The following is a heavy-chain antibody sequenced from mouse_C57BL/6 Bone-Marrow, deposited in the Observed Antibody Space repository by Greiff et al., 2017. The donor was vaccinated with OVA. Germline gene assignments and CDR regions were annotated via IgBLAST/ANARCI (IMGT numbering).Heavy chain of an antibody. CDR2: ISYSGST. CDR3: ARSLDYYGSSGAMDY. V-gene: IGHV3-8*01. CDR1: GYSITSDY. J-gene: IGHJ4*01. Sequence: EVKLVESGPGLAKPSQTLSLTCSVTGYSITSDYWNWIRKFPGNKLEYMGYISYSGSTYYNPSLKSRISITRDTSKNQYYLQLNSVTTEDTATYYCARSLDYYGSSGAMDYWGQGTSVTVSS. D-gene: IGHD1-1*01.